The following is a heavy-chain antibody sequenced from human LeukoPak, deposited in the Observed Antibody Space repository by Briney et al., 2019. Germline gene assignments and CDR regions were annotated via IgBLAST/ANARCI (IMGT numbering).Heavy chain of an antibody. Sequence: GGSLRLSCAASGFTFSSYAMSWVRQAPGKGLEWVSAISGSGGSTYYADSVKGRFTISRDNSKNTLYLQMNSLRAEDTAVYYCTRVGYIDEGIDYWGQGTLVTVSS. V-gene: IGHV3-23*01. CDR2: ISGSGGST. D-gene: IGHD5-24*01. CDR3: TRVGYIDEGIDY. CDR1: GFTFSSYA. J-gene: IGHJ4*02.